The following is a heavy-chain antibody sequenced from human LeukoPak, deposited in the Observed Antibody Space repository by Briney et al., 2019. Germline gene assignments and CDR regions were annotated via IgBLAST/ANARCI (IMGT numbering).Heavy chain of an antibody. J-gene: IGHJ4*02. CDR3: ARTEVVVAATGIDY. D-gene: IGHD2-15*01. CDR1: GFTFSSYS. CDR2: ISSSSSYI. V-gene: IGHV3-21*04. Sequence: GGSLRLSCAASGFTFSSYSMNWVRQAPGKGLEWVSSISSSSSYIYYADSVKGRFTISRDNAKNSLYLQMNSLRAEDTAVYYCARTEVVVAATGIDYWGQGTLVTVSS.